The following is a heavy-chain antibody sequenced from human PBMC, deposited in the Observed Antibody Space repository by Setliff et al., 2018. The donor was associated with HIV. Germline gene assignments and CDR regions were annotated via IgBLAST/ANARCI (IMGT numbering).Heavy chain of an antibody. V-gene: IGHV4-59*08. CDR2: IYYSGTT. D-gene: IGHD3-10*01. CDR1: GGSISSYY. Sequence: PSETLSLTCTVSGGSISSYYWSRIRQPPGKGLEWIGYIYYSGTTNYNPSLKSRVTISVDTSKNQFSLKLSSVTAADTAVYYCARGGREYGVNYYYYYMDVWGKGTTV. J-gene: IGHJ6*03. CDR3: ARGGREYGVNYYYYYMDV.